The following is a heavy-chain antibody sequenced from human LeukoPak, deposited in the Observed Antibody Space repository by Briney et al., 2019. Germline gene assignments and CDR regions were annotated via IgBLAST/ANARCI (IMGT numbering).Heavy chain of an antibody. V-gene: IGHV4-4*02. Sequence: SGTLSLTCSVSGGSVRTTTWWSWVRQPPGKGLEWIGDIFHYGTTNYNPSLKSRVTMSVDTSSNQFSLTLNSVTAADTAVYYCAGWGVDYGGNFEYSDYWGQGTLVTVSS. CDR3: AGWGVDYGGNFEYSDY. J-gene: IGHJ4*02. CDR2: IFHYGTT. CDR1: GGSVRTTTW. D-gene: IGHD4-23*01.